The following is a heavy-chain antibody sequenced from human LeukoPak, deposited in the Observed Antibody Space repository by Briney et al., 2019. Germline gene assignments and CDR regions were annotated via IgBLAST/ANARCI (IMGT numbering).Heavy chain of an antibody. CDR3: ARDTKEWELLGGDYFDY. D-gene: IGHD1-26*01. Sequence: QPGGSLRLSCAASGFTFSSYWMSWVRQAPGKGLEWVANIKQDGSEKYYVDSVKGRFTISRDNAKNSLYLQMNSLRAEDTAVYYCARDTKEWELLGGDYFDYWGQGTLVTVSS. J-gene: IGHJ4*02. V-gene: IGHV3-7*01. CDR2: IKQDGSEK. CDR1: GFTFSSYW.